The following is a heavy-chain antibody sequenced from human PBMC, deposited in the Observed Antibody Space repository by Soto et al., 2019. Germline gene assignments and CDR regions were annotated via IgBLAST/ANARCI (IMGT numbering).Heavy chain of an antibody. CDR1: SFTSYW. Sequence: SFTSYWIGWVRQMPGKGLEWMGIIYPGDSGTRYSPSFQGQVTISADKSISTAYLQWSSLKASDTAMYYCARRGPDIVVVPAANDAFDIWGQGTMVTVSS. CDR2: IYPGDSGT. CDR3: ARRGPDIVVVPAANDAFDI. J-gene: IGHJ3*02. D-gene: IGHD2-2*01. V-gene: IGHV5-51*01.